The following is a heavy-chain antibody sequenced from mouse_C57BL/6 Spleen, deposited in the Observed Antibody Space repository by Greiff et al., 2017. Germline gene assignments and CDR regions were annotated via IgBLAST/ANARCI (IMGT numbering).Heavy chain of an antibody. CDR3: ARGDSWFAY. Sequence: QVQLKESGPGLVAPSQCLTITCTVSGFSFTSYAISWVRQPPGKGLEWLGVIWTGGGTNYNSALKARLSHSKDNTKSQVFLKMNSLQTDDTARYYCARGDSWFAYWGQGTLVTVSA. V-gene: IGHV2-9-1*01. J-gene: IGHJ3*01. D-gene: IGHD3-3*01. CDR2: IWTGGGT. CDR1: GFSFTSYA.